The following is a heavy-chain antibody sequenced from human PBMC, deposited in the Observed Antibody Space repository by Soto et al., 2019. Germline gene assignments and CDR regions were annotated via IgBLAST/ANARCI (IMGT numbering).Heavy chain of an antibody. CDR2: IYYSGST. CDR1: GGSISSGDYY. CDR3: ARDYMDTSMVRTQHYYGVDV. Sequence: PSETLSLTCTVSGGSISSGDYYWSWVRQPPGKGLEWIGFIYYSGSTYYNPSLKSRVTISVNTSKNQFSLKLSSVSAADTAVYYCARDYMDTSMVRTQHYYGVDVWGQGTTVTVS. V-gene: IGHV4-30-4*01. J-gene: IGHJ6*02. D-gene: IGHD5-18*01.